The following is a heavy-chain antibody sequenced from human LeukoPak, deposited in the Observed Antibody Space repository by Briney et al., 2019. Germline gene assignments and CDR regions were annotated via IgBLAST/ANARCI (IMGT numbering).Heavy chain of an antibody. D-gene: IGHD3-22*01. CDR2: INWNGAST. CDR3: AKEGAVRDYYYYMDV. CDR1: GFIFDDYG. J-gene: IGHJ6*03. Sequence: GGSLRLSCAASGFIFDDYGMSWVRQAPGKGLEWVSGINWNGASTGYADSVKGRFTIIRDNVKNSLSLQMNSLRAEDTAVYYCAKEGAVRDYYYYMDVWGKGITVTVSS. V-gene: IGHV3-20*04.